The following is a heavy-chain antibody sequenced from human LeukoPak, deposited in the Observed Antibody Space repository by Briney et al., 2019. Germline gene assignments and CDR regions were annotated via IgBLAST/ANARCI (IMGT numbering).Heavy chain of an antibody. J-gene: IGHJ4*02. Sequence: PGGSLRLSCAASGFTFSSYAMHWVRQAPGKGLEWVAVISYDGSNKYYADSVKGRFTISRDNSKNTLYLQMNSLRAEDTAVYYCATDSSLSRPIVGPPYFDYWGQGTLVTVSS. D-gene: IGHD1-26*01. CDR2: ISYDGSNK. V-gene: IGHV3-30-3*01. CDR1: GFTFSSYA. CDR3: ATDSSLSRPIVGPPYFDY.